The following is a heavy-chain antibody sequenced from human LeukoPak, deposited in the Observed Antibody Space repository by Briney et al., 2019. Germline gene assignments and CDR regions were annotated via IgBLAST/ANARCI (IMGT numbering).Heavy chain of an antibody. D-gene: IGHD6-19*01. V-gene: IGHV3-49*04. J-gene: IGHJ4*02. CDR3: IRYSSGSLDY. Sequence: GGSLRLSCTASGFTFCDYAMTWVRQAPGKGLEWVGFIRSKAYGGTTEYAASVKGRFTISRDDSKSIAYLQMNSLKTEDTAVYYCIRYSSGSLDYWGQGTPVTVSS. CDR2: IRSKAYGGTT. CDR1: GFTFCDYA.